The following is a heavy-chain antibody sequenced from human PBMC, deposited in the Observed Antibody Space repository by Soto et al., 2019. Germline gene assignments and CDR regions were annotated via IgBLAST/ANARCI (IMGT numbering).Heavy chain of an antibody. CDR3: AKFQRYFDRTGYLDA. V-gene: IGHV5-51*01. D-gene: IGHD3-9*01. Sequence: LGESLKISCKGSGFGFDITWLAWLRQAPGKGLEWVGIIYPGDSDTRYSPSLEGRVTLSVDKTITTAYLHLTRLKESDTGTYYCAKFQRYFDRTGYLDAWGQGTPVTVSS. J-gene: IGHJ5*02. CDR2: IYPGDSDT. CDR1: GFGFDITW.